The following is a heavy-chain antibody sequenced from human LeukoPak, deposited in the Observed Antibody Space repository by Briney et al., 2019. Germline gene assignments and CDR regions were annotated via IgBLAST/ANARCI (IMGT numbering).Heavy chain of an antibody. V-gene: IGHV3-30*02. J-gene: IGHJ3*02. Sequence: GGSLRLSCAASGFIFSNYGMHWVRQAPGKGLAWVAFIQYDGSNTYYADSVKGRFTISRDTPKSTLYLPMNSLRAEDTAVYNCAKDGVRCSGTSCHDDAFDIWGQGTMVIVSS. CDR3: AKDGVRCSGTSCHDDAFDI. D-gene: IGHD2-2*01. CDR1: GFIFSNYG. CDR2: IQYDGSNT.